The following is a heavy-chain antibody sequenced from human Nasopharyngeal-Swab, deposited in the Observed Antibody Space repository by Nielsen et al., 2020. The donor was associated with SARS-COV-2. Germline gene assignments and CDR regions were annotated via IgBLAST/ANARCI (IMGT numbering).Heavy chain of an antibody. Sequence: GESLKISCTASGFTFGDYAMSWVRQAPGKGLEWVGFIRSKAYGGTSEYAASVKGRFTISRDDSKSIAYLQMNSLKTEDTAVYYCTRVSGSYYGMDVWGQGTTVTVSS. V-gene: IGHV3-49*04. CDR2: IRSKAYGGTS. CDR3: TRVSGSYYGMDV. J-gene: IGHJ6*02. D-gene: IGHD1-26*01. CDR1: GFTFGDYA.